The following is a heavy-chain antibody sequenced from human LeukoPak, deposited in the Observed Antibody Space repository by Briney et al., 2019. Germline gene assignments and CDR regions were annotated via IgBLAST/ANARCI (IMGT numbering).Heavy chain of an antibody. CDR3: ARDVRTTVTTPGY. CDR1: GYTFTSYY. V-gene: IGHV1-46*01. D-gene: IGHD4-17*01. J-gene: IGHJ4*02. CDR2: INPSGGST. Sequence: VSVEVSCKASGYTFTSYYMHWVRQAPGQGLEWMGIINPSGGSTSYAQKFQGRVTMTRDTSTSTAYMELRSLRSDDTAVYYCARDVRTTVTTPGYWGQGTLVTVSS.